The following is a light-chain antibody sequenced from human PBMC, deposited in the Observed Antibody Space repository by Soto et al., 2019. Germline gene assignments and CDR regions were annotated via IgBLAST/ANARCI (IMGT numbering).Light chain of an antibody. J-gene: IGLJ1*01. Sequence: QSVLTHPPSASGTPGQRVTISCSGSRSNIGTNPVNWYQQLPGTAPKLLIYSDNQRPSGVPDRFSGSRSGTSASLAISGLQSEDEADYYCAAWDDSLNGYVFATGTKVTVL. CDR2: SDN. CDR1: RSNIGTNP. CDR3: AAWDDSLNGYV. V-gene: IGLV1-44*01.